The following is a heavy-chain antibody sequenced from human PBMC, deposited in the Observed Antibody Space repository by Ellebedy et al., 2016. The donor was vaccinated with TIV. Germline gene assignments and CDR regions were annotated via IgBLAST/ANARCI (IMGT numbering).Heavy chain of an antibody. CDR2: ISSSGGIT. CDR1: GITFSSYD. J-gene: IGHJ4*02. D-gene: IGHD3-10*01. V-gene: IGHV3-23*01. Sequence: GGSLRLXXAASGITFSSYDMTWVRQAPGKGLEWVSTISSSGGITYYADSVKGRFTISRDNSKNTMFMQMNSLRAEDTAVYYCSVLVWFGDLPGCGHWGQGTLVTVSS. CDR3: SVLVWFGDLPGCGH.